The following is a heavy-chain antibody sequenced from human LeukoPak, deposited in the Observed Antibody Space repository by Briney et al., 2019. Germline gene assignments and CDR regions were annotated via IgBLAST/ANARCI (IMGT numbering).Heavy chain of an antibody. D-gene: IGHD3-22*01. CDR2: IWYDGSNK. V-gene: IGHV3-33*01. J-gene: IGHJ4*02. CDR1: GFTFSSYG. Sequence: GGSLRLSCAASGFTFSSYGMHWVRQAPGKGLEWVAVIWYDGSNKYYADSVKGRFTISRDNSKNTLYLQMNSLRAEDTAVYYCARHYYDSSGYSYYFDYWGQGTLVTVSS. CDR3: ARHYYDSSGYSYYFDY.